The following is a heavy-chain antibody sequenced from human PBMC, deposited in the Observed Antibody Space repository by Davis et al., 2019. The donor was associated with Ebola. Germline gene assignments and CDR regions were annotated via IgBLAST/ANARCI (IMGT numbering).Heavy chain of an antibody. Sequence: AASVKVSCKASGYTFTSYAMHWVRQAPGQRLEWMGWINAGNGNTKYSQKFQGRVTITRDTSPSTAYMELSSLRSEDTAVYYCARFSLYSSDWDYWGQGTLVTVSS. CDR1: GYTFTSYA. J-gene: IGHJ4*02. D-gene: IGHD6-19*01. CDR2: INAGNGNT. V-gene: IGHV1-3*01. CDR3: ARFSLYSSDWDY.